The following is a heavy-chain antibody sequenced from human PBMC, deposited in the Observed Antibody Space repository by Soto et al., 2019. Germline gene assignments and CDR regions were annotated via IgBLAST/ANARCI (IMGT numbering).Heavy chain of an antibody. CDR2: INPNSGDT. CDR3: ARGVRYLEWFPWFDP. Sequence: QVQLVQSGAEVKRPGASVKVSCKASGYTFSSYNIYWVRQASGQGLEWMGWINPNSGDTGYAHNFLGRVTLTREPAIRTAYMELTSLKSEDTSVYYCARGVRYLEWFPWFDPWGQGTLVTVSS. J-gene: IGHJ5*02. CDR1: GYTFSSYN. V-gene: IGHV1-8*01. D-gene: IGHD3-3*01.